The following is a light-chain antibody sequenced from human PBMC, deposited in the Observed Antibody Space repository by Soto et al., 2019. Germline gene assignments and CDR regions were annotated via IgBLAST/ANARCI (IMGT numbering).Light chain of an antibody. CDR2: DVN. V-gene: IGLV2-14*01. J-gene: IGLJ2*01. CDR3: ASYTRTTTLV. CDR1: SSDVGGYNS. Sequence: QSALTQPRSVSGSPGQSVTISCTGTSSDVGGYNSISWYQHHPGKAPKLVIYDVNNRPSGISYRFSGSKSGNTASLTISGLQAEDEADYYCASYTRTTTLVFGGGTKLTVL.